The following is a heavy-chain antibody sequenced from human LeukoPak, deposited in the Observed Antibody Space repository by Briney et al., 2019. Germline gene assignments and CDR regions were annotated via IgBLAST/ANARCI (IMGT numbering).Heavy chain of an antibody. Sequence: GGSLRLSCATSGFTFSNHWMHWVRQAPGKGLVWVSRINSDGTTTNYADSVKGRFTISRDNAKNTLFLQMNSLRVEDTAVYYCAKEIPANWGQGTLVTVSS. V-gene: IGHV3-74*01. J-gene: IGHJ4*02. D-gene: IGHD1-14*01. CDR3: AKEIPAN. CDR1: GFTFSNHW. CDR2: INSDGTTT.